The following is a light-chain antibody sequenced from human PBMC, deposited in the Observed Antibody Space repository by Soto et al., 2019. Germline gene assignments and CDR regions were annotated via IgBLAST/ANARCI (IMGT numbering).Light chain of an antibody. V-gene: IGLV2-14*03. CDR3: SSYTSSSTLV. J-gene: IGLJ1*01. CDR2: DIR. Sequence: QSALTQPASVSGSPGQSITISCTGTSSDVGGYQYVSWYQQHPGKAPKLMIYDIRNRPSGVSNRYYGSKSGNTASLTISGLQAEDEADYYCSSYTSSSTLVFGTGNKVTVL. CDR1: SSDVGGYQY.